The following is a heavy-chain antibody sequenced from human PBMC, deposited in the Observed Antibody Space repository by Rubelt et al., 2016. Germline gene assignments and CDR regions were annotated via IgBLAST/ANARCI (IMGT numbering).Heavy chain of an antibody. Sequence: QVQLQESGPGLVRPSETLSLTCSVSGGSISSYFWSWIRQPPGKGLEWIGYISYSGTTNYNPSLKSRVTISVDTSKNQCSLKLSSVTAADTAVYYCARLGEEMATMDAFDIWGQGTMVTVSS. CDR1: GGSISSYF. D-gene: IGHD5-24*01. V-gene: IGHV4-59*08. CDR3: ARLGEEMATMDAFDI. J-gene: IGHJ3*02. CDR2: ISYSGTT.